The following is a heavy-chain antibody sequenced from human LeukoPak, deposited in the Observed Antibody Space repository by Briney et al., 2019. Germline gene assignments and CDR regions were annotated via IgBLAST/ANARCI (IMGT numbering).Heavy chain of an antibody. D-gene: IGHD6-19*01. CDR2: ISNDGSNK. CDR1: GFTFSSYG. Sequence: GGSLRLSCAASGFTFSSYGMHWVRQAPGKGLEWVADISNDGSNKYYADSVKGRFTISRDNSKNTLYLQMNSLRGEDTAVYYCATQTGYRSGWGQGTLVTVSS. V-gene: IGHV3-30*03. J-gene: IGHJ4*02. CDR3: ATQTGYRSG.